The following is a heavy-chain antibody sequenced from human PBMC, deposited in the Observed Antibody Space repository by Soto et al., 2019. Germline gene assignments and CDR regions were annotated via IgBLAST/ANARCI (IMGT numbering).Heavy chain of an antibody. CDR2: TYYRSRWFH. J-gene: IGHJ3*01. V-gene: IGHV6-1*01. CDR1: GDSVSSDLTS. Sequence: PSQTLSLTCAISGDSVSSDLTSWNWIRQSPSRGLEWLGRTYYRSRWFHDYADSVKRRITIHAATSKNQFSLELKSMTPEDTAVYYCARGNALNVWGQGTLVTVS. CDR3: ARGNALNV.